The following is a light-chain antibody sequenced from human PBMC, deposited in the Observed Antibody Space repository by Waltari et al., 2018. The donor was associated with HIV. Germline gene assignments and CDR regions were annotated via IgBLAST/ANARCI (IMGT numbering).Light chain of an antibody. CDR1: SSNIGVNY. CDR2: RNS. J-gene: IGLJ3*02. CDR3: AAWDDSLSGWV. V-gene: IGLV1-47*01. Sequence: QSALTQPPSTSGTPGQPATIPCSGSSSNIGVNYVSWYQQLPGTAPKLLIYRNSQRPAGVRDRFSGSKSGTSASLAINDLRSEDEAEYHCAAWDDSLSGWVFGGGTNLTVL.